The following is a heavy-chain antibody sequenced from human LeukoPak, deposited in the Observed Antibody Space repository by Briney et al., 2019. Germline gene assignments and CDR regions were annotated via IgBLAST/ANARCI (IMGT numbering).Heavy chain of an antibody. CDR1: CNSITSYM. CDR2: NYPGDSDT. CDR3: ARPGGSGSYGWHPAHY. Sequence: GAFLHICCTGSCNSITSYMIGLGRPMAGKGLELMGINYPGDSDTRYSPSFQGQVTISADKSISTAYLQWSSLKASDTAMYYCARPGGSGSYGWHPAHYWGQGTLVTVSS. V-gene: IGHV5-51*01. J-gene: IGHJ4*02. D-gene: IGHD3-10*01.